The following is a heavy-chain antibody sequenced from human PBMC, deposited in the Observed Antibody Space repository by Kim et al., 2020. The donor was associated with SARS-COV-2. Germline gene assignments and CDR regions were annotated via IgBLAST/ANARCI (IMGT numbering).Heavy chain of an antibody. D-gene: IGHD2-2*01. J-gene: IGHJ3*02. CDR2: MSYSGST. V-gene: IGHV4-59*01. CDR3: ASDSNCRSTTCYAAFDI. CDR1: GGSISSYY. Sequence: SETLSLTCTVSGGSISSYYWSWIRQPPGKGLEWIGYMSYSGSTNYNPSLKSRVTMSMDTSKNQFSLKLSSVTAADTAVYYCASDSNCRSTTCYAAFDIWGQGTMVTVSS.